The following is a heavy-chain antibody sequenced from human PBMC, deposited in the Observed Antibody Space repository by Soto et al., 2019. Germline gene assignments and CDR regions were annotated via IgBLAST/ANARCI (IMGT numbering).Heavy chain of an antibody. D-gene: IGHD2-15*01. CDR2: ISNRGDT. J-gene: IGHJ3*02. CDR3: AREPRYCLGGSCSITGDAYDI. V-gene: IGHV3-66*01. CDR1: GFTLSIYA. Sequence: GGSLRLSCAASGFTLSIYAMSWVRQAPGKGLEWVSVISNRGDTHYADSVRGRFSLSRDISDNTLHLQMNNLRVEDTAAYYCAREPRYCLGGSCSITGDAYDIWGQGTMVTVSS.